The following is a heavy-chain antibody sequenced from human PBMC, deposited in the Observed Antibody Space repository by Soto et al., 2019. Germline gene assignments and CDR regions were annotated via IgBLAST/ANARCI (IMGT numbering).Heavy chain of an antibody. V-gene: IGHV3-23*01. D-gene: IGHD4-17*01. Sequence: EEQLLESGGGLVQPGGSLRLSCAASGLTFSRYAMSWVRQAPGKGLEWVSIINPSGDITYYGDSVKGRFTISRDNSKNTLSLQMNSLRAEDTAVDYCAKSLRPSALTTYCFDYRGQGTLVTVSS. CDR2: INPSGDIT. CDR3: AKSLRPSALTTYCFDY. CDR1: GLTFSRYA. J-gene: IGHJ4*02.